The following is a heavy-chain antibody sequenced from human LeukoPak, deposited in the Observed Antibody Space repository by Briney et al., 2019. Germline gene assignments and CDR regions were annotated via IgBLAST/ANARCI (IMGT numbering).Heavy chain of an antibody. CDR1: GYTFTGYY. CDR3: ARDRGETTYYYDSSGYYYPDAFDI. D-gene: IGHD3-22*01. CDR2: INPNGGGT. Sequence: ASVKVSCKASGYTFTGYYMHWGRQAPGQGLEWMGWINPNGGGTNYAQKFQGRVTMTRDTSISTAYMELSRLRSDDTAVYYCARDRGETTYYYDSSGYYYPDAFDIWGQGTMVTVSS. V-gene: IGHV1-2*02. J-gene: IGHJ3*02.